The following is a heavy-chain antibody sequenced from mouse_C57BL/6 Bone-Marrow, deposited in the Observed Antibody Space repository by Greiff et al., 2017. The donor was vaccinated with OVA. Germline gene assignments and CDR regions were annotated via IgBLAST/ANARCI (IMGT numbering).Heavy chain of an antibody. Sequence: QVQLQQPGAELVKPGASVKMSCKASGYTFTSYWITWVKQRPGQGLECIGEIYPRSGNTYYNEKFKGKATLTADKSSSTAYMELRSLTSEDAAVYFCALTQYFDVWGTGTTVTVSS. J-gene: IGHJ1*03. CDR2: IYPRSGNT. CDR3: ALTQYFDV. CDR1: GYTFTSYW. D-gene: IGHD4-1*01. V-gene: IGHV1-55*01.